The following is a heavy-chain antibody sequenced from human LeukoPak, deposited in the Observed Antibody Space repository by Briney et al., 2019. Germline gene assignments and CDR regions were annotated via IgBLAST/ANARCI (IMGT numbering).Heavy chain of an antibody. Sequence: GGSLRLSCAASGFTFSSYWMNWARQAPGKGLEWVASINHNGNVNYYVDSVKGRFTISRDNAKNSLYLQRSNLGAEDTAVYFCARGGGLDVWGQGATVTVSS. V-gene: IGHV3-7*03. CDR1: GFTFSSYW. D-gene: IGHD3-16*01. J-gene: IGHJ6*02. CDR2: INHNGNVN. CDR3: ARGGGLDV.